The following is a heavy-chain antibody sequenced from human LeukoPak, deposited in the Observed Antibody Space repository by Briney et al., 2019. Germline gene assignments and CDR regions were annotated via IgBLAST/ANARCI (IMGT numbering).Heavy chain of an antibody. J-gene: IGHJ4*02. D-gene: IGHD3-10*01. CDR3: ARGDPYYYAPEGNFDY. Sequence: PGGSLRLSCAATGFTFSSYGMHWVRQAPGKGLEGVALIWYDGSNKYYADSVKGRFTIARDNSKNTLYLQMNSLRAEDTAVYYCARGDPYYYAPEGNFDYWGQGTLVTVSS. CDR1: GFTFSSYG. CDR2: IWYDGSNK. V-gene: IGHV3-33*01.